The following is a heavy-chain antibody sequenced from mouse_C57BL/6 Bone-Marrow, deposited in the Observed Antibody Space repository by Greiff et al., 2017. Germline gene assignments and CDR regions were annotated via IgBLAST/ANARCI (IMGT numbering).Heavy chain of an antibody. CDR2: INPNNGGT. Sequence: EVHLVESGPELVKPGASVKIPCKASGYTFTDYNMDWVKQSHGKSLEWIGDINPNNGGTIYNQKFKGKATLTVDKSSSTAYMELRSLTSEDTAVYYCARKTDFAYWGQGTLVTVSA. V-gene: IGHV1-18*01. CDR1: GYTFTDYN. CDR3: ARKTDFAY. J-gene: IGHJ3*01. D-gene: IGHD3-2*01.